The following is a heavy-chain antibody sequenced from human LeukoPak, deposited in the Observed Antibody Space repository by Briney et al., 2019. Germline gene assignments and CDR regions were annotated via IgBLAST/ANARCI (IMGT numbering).Heavy chain of an antibody. CDR1: GGSITGGGYS. Sequence: SQTLSLTCTVSGGSITGGGYSWNWIRQQPGKGLEWIGYIFDSGNTNYNPSLRSRLSISIDTSKNQLYLRLNSVTAADTAVYFCSVWGIWFDPWGPGTLVAVSS. D-gene: IGHD6-19*01. CDR2: IFDSGNT. J-gene: IGHJ5*02. V-gene: IGHV4-31*03. CDR3: SVWGIWFDP.